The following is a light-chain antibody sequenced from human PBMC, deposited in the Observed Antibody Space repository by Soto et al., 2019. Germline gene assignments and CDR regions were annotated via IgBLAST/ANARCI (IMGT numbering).Light chain of an antibody. CDR3: QQYDSYPWT. CDR1: QSSSTW. V-gene: IGKV1-5*03. Sequence: DIQMTQSPSSLSASVGDRVTITCRAIQSSSTWLAWFQQKPVKAPKLLIYRASSLEGGAPSRFSGSGSGTEFTLTISSLQPDDFATYYCQQYDSYPWTFGQGTKVEIK. J-gene: IGKJ1*01. CDR2: RAS.